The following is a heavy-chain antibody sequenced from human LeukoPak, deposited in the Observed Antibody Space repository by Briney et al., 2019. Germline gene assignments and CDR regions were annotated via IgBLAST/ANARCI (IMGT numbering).Heavy chain of an antibody. CDR1: GYTFTSYY. CDR3: ARDRDTAMAGGYYYYYYYMDV. Sequence: GASVKVSCKASGYTFTSYYMHWVRQAPGQGLEWMGIINPSGGSTSYAQKFQGRVTMTRDMSTSTVCMELSSLRSEDTAVYYCARDRDTAMAGGYYYYYYYMDVWGKGTTVTVSS. D-gene: IGHD5-18*01. J-gene: IGHJ6*03. V-gene: IGHV1-46*01. CDR2: INPSGGST.